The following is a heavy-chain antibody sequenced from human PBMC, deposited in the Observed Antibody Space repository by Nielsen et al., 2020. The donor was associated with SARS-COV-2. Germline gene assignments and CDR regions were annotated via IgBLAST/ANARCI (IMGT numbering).Heavy chain of an antibody. CDR1: GFPFSSYE. D-gene: IGHD2-15*01. J-gene: IGHJ4*02. Sequence: GGSLRLSCAASGFPFSSYEMNWVRQAPGKALEWLSYIGGNGRNIFYADSVKGRFTISRDNAKNSLYLQMNSLRAEDTAVYYCARGYDCSGGSCYSLDYWGQGTLVTVSS. CDR3: ARGYDCSGGSCYSLDY. CDR2: IGGNGRNI. V-gene: IGHV3-48*03.